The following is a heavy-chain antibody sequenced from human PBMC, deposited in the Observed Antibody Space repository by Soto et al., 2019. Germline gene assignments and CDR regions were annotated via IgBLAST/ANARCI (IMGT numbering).Heavy chain of an antibody. CDR1: GFTFSSYG. D-gene: IGHD1-26*01. V-gene: IGHV3-30*18. CDR2: ISYDVRNK. Sequence: PGGSLRLSCAASGFTFSSYGMHWVRQAPGKGLEWVAVISYDVRNKYYADSVKGRFTISRDNSKNTLDLQMNSLRAEDTAVYYCAKTEGSYSDYYYYYGMDVWGQGTTVTVSS. J-gene: IGHJ6*02. CDR3: AKTEGSYSDYYYYYGMDV.